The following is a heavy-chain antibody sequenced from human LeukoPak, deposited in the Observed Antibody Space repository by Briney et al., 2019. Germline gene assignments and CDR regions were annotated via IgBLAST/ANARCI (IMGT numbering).Heavy chain of an antibody. CDR2: ISYDGSNK. J-gene: IGHJ6*02. V-gene: IGHV3-30*03. CDR1: GFTFSSYG. D-gene: IGHD3-16*01. Sequence: PGRSLRLSCAASGFTFSSYGMHWVRQAPGKGLEWVAVISYDGSNKYYADSVKGRFTISRDNSKNTLYLQMNSLGAEDTAVYYCASSPRFGVGGMDVWGQGTTVTVSS. CDR3: ASSPRFGVGGMDV.